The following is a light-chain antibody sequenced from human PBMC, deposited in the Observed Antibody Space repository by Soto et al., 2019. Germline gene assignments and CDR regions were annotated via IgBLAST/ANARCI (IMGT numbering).Light chain of an antibody. Sequence: QSALTQPASVSGSPGQSITISCTGTSSDVGGYNYVSWCQQHPGKAPKLLIYDVINRPSGISNLFSGSKSGNTASLTMSGLQAYDVADYYCCSYTSSRTLGVFGTGTKLTVL. V-gene: IGLV2-14*01. J-gene: IGLJ1*01. CDR1: SSDVGGYNY. CDR2: DVI. CDR3: CSYTSSRTLGV.